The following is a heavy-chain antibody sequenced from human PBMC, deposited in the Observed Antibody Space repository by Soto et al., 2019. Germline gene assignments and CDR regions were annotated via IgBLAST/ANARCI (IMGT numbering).Heavy chain of an antibody. CDR1: GYSFTTYG. CDR2: ISAYNGNT. CDR3: ARDGPATYFYYGMDV. Sequence: QVQLVQSGGEVKKPGASVKVSCKTSGYSFTTYGISWVRQAPGQGLEWMGWISAYNGNTNYAQKLQGRVTMTTDTSTSTAYMELRSLRSDDTAVYYCARDGPATYFYYGMDVWGEGSTVSVSS. V-gene: IGHV1-18*01. J-gene: IGHJ6*04.